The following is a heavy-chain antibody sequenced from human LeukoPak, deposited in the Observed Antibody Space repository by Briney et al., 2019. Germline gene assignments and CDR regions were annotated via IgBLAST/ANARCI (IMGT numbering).Heavy chain of an antibody. V-gene: IGHV3-23*01. CDR3: ARFDYNRYVAY. CDR2: ISATGHNT. Sequence: GGSLRLSCAASGFTFSSHAMIWVRQTPGKGLEWVSPISATGHNTYYADSVKGRFTISRDNSKNTLYLQMNSLRADDTAVYYCARFDYNRYVAYWGQGTLVTVSS. D-gene: IGHD4-11*01. CDR1: GFTFSSHA. J-gene: IGHJ4*02.